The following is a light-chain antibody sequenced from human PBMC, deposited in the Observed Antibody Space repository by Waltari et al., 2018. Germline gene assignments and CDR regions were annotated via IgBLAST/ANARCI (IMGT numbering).Light chain of an antibody. V-gene: IGKV4-1*01. CDR2: WAC. CDR3: QQYYSTPPT. Sequence: DIVMTQSPDSLAVSLGERATINCKSSQSVLSRSDSKNFLAWYQQKQGQSPQLLIHWACTXXXXVPDRFSGSGSGTDXALTISTLQGEDVAVYYCQQYYSTPPTFGQGTKVEIK. J-gene: IGKJ1*01. CDR1: QSVLSRSDSKNF.